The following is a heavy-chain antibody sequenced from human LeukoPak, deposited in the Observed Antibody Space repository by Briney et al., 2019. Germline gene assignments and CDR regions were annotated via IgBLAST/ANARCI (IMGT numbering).Heavy chain of an antibody. CDR3: AKARRGRDIVVVPAYRYGMDV. J-gene: IGHJ6*04. CDR1: GFTFSSYA. CDR2: ISGSGGST. Sequence: GGSLRLSCAASGFTFSSYAMSWVRQAPGKGLEWVSVISGSGGSTYYADSVKGRFTISRDNSKNTLYLQMNSLRAEDTAVYYCAKARRGRDIVVVPAYRYGMDVWGEGTTVTVSS. V-gene: IGHV3-23*01. D-gene: IGHD2-2*01.